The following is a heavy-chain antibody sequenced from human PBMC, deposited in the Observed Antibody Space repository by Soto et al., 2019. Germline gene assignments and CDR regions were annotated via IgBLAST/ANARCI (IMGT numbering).Heavy chain of an antibody. V-gene: IGHV3-30*18. CDR3: AKDLHGYSYGYYSYYGMDV. CDR2: ISYDGSNK. J-gene: IGHJ6*02. Sequence: QVQLVESGGGVVQPGRSLRLSCAASGFTFSSYGMHWVRQAPGKGLEWVAVISYDGSNKYYADSVKGRFTISRDNSKNTLYLQMNSLRAEDTAVYYCAKDLHGYSYGYYSYYGMDVWGQGTTVTVSS. CDR1: GFTFSSYG. D-gene: IGHD5-18*01.